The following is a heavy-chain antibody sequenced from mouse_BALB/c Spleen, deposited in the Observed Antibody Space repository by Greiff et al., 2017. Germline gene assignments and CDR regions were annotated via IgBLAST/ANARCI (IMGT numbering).Heavy chain of an antibody. CDR3: ARDLWFAY. V-gene: IGHV5-9-3*01. CDR1: GFTFSSYA. CDR2: ISSGGSYT. Sequence: EVQLVESGGGLVKPGGSLKLSCAASGFTFSSYAMSWVRQTPEERLEWVATISSGGSYTYYPDSVKGRFTISRDNAKNTLYLQMSSLRSEDTAMYYCARDLWFAYWGQGTLVTVSA. J-gene: IGHJ3*01.